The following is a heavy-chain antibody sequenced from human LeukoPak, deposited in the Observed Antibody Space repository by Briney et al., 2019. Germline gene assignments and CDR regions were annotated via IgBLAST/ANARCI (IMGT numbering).Heavy chain of an antibody. Sequence: GGSLRLSCAASGFTFSSYAISWVRQAPGQGLEWMGGIIPIFGTANYAQKFQGRVTITADKSTSTAYMELSSLRSEDTAVYYCARDRSGWLRGPRFDPWGQGTLVTVSS. D-gene: IGHD1-26*01. V-gene: IGHV1-69*06. CDR1: GFTFSSYA. J-gene: IGHJ5*02. CDR3: ARDRSGWLRGPRFDP. CDR2: IIPIFGTA.